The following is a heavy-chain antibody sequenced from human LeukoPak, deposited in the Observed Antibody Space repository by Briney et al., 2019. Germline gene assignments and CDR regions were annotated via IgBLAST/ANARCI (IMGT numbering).Heavy chain of an antibody. CDR1: GDSVSSNSAA. J-gene: IGHJ4*02. CDR2: TFYRSKWYN. Sequence: SQTLSLTCAISGDSVSSNSAAWNCIRQSPSRGLEWLGRTFYRSKWYNDYIVSVKSRININPDTSKNQFSLQLNSVTTEDTAMYYCAREEESSGWSFDYWGQGTLVTVSS. CDR3: AREEESSGWSFDY. D-gene: IGHD6-19*01. V-gene: IGHV6-1*01.